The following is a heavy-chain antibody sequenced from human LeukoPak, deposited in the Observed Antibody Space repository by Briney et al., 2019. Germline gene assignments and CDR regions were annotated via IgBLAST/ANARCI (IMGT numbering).Heavy chain of an antibody. CDR2: IYYSGST. J-gene: IGHJ4*02. CDR3: ARAFGVVIGDY. Sequence: PSQTLSLTCTVSGGSISSGDYYWSWIRQPPGKGLEWIGHIYYSGSTYYNPSLKSRVTISVDTSKNQFSLKLSSVTAADTAVYYCARAFGVVIGDYWGQGTLVTVSS. V-gene: IGHV4-30-4*08. CDR1: GGSISSGDYY. D-gene: IGHD3-3*01.